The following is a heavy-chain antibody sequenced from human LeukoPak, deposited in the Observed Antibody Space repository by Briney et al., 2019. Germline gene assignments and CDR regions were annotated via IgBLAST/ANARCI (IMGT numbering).Heavy chain of an antibody. Sequence: SETLSLTCTVSGGSISSSSYYWGWIRQPPGKGLEWIGSIYYSGSTYYNPSLKSRVTISVDTSKNQFSLKLSSVTAADTAVYYCARDSLNQLGGWFDPWGQGTLVTVSS. CDR2: IYYSGST. CDR1: GGSISSSSYY. V-gene: IGHV4-39*07. J-gene: IGHJ5*02. CDR3: ARDSLNQLGGWFDP. D-gene: IGHD3-16*01.